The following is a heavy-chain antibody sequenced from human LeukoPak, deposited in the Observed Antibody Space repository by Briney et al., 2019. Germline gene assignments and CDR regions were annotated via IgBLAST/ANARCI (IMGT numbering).Heavy chain of an antibody. J-gene: IGHJ4*02. D-gene: IGHD2-2*01. V-gene: IGHV1-18*01. CDR1: GYTFTSYG. Sequence: ASVKVSCKASGYTFTSYGISWVRQAPGQGLEWMGWISAYNGNTIYAQKFQGRVTMTEDTSTDTAYMELSSLRSEDTAVYYCATLVAPAATGYFDYWGQGTLVTVSS. CDR3: ATLVAPAATGYFDY. CDR2: ISAYNGNT.